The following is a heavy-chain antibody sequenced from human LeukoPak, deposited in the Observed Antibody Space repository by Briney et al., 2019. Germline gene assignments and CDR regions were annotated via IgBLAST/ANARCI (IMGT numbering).Heavy chain of an antibody. V-gene: IGHV4-34*01. CDR1: GGSFSGYY. CDR2: INHSGST. CDR3: ARHPVLRYFDWPQVGRYGVDY. J-gene: IGHJ4*02. Sequence: SETLSLTCAVCGGSFSGYYWSWIRQPPGKGLEWIGEINHSGSTNYNPSLKSRVTISVDTSKNQFSLKLSSVTAADTAVYYCARHPVLRYFDWPQVGRYGVDYWGQGTLVTVSS. D-gene: IGHD3-9*01.